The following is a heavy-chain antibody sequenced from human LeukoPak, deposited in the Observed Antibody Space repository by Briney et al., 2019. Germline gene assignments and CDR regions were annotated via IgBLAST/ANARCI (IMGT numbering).Heavy chain of an antibody. V-gene: IGHV1-2*02. CDR2: INPNSGGT. CDR1: GYTFTGYY. Sequence: ASVKVSCKASGYTFTGYYMHWGRQAPGQGPEWMGWINPNSGGTNYAQKFQGRVTMTRDTSISTAYMELSRLRSDDTAVYYCARVQIQLWFGFDYWGQGTLVTVSS. CDR3: ARVQIQLWFGFDY. J-gene: IGHJ4*02. D-gene: IGHD5-18*01.